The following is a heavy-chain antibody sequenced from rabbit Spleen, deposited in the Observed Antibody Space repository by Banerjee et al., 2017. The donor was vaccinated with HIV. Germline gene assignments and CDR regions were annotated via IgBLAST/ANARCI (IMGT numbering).Heavy chain of an antibody. Sequence: QEQLVESGGGLVKPEGSLTLTCKASGVSFSDKDVMCWVRQAPGKGLEWIACIDTGSSGFTYFATWAKGRFTCSKTSSTTVTLQMSRLSAADTATYFCARDTSSSFSSYGMDLWGPGTLVTVS. J-gene: IGHJ6*01. D-gene: IGHD1-1*01. CDR1: GVSFSDKDV. CDR3: ARDTSSSFSSYGMDL. V-gene: IGHV1S45*01. CDR2: IDTGSSGFT.